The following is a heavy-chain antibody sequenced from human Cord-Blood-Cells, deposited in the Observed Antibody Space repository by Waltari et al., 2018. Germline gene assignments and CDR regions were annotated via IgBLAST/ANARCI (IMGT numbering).Heavy chain of an antibody. J-gene: IGHJ6*02. CDR3: AKDTDIVVVVAAIPVGGMDV. D-gene: IGHD2-15*01. CDR1: GFTFSSYA. V-gene: IGHV3-23*04. CDR2: ISGRGGRT. Sequence: EVQLVESGGGLVQPGGSLRLSCAASGFTFSSYAMSWVRQAPGKGLEWVSAISGRGGRTYYADSVKGRFTISRDNSKNTLYLQMNSLRAEDTAVYYCAKDTDIVVVVAAIPVGGMDVWGQGTTVTVSS.